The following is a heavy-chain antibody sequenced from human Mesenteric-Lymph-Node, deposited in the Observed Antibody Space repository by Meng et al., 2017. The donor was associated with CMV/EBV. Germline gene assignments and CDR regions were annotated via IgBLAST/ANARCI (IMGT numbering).Heavy chain of an antibody. J-gene: IGHJ5*02. V-gene: IGHV1-8*01. D-gene: IGHD1-26*01. Sequence: GESLKISCKASGYTFTSYDINWVRQATGQGLEWMGWMNPNSGNTGYAQKFQGRVTMTRNTSISTAYMELRGLTSDDTGVYYCARDWWGLRAWFDPWGQGTLVTVSS. CDR2: MNPNSGNT. CDR3: ARDWWGLRAWFDP. CDR1: GYTFTSYD.